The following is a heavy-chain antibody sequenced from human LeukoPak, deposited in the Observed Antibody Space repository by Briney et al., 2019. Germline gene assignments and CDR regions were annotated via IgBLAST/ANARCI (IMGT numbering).Heavy chain of an antibody. V-gene: IGHV3-30-3*01. Sequence: GGSLRLSCAASGFTFSNYAMHWVRQAPGKGLEWVAVISYDGSNKYYADSVKGRFTISRDNSKNTLYLQMNSLRPEDTAVYYCARDPGGFYFDYWGQGTLVTVSS. CDR3: ARDPGGFYFDY. CDR2: ISYDGSNK. J-gene: IGHJ4*02. CDR1: GFTFSNYA. D-gene: IGHD1-14*01.